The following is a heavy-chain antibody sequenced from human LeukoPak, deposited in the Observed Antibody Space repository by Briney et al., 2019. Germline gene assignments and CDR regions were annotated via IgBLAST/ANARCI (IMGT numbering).Heavy chain of an antibody. V-gene: IGHV4-30-4*01. D-gene: IGHD5-12*01. CDR1: GGSVSSGDYY. Sequence: SETLSLTCTVSGGSVSSGDYYWSWIRQPPGKGLEWIGYIYYSGSTYYNPSLKSRVTISVDTSKNQFSLKLSSVTAADTAVYYCARGGYDSSAWFDYWGQGTLVTVSS. J-gene: IGHJ4*02. CDR3: ARGGYDSSAWFDY. CDR2: IYYSGST.